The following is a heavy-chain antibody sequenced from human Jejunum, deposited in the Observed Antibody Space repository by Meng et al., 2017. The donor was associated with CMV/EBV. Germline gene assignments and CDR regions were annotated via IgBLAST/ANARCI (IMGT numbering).Heavy chain of an antibody. J-gene: IGHJ4*02. D-gene: IGHD1-1*01. CDR3: ARHTDTTTGPQDY. V-gene: IGHV4-39*01. CDR1: VSSISSSNYY. CDR2: MYYSGGT. Sequence: VSVSSISSSNYYWGWIRQPPGKGLEWIGSMYYSGGTYYNPSLKSRVTMSVDTSKNRFSLKLSSVTAADTATYYCARHTDTTTGPQDYWGQGTLVTVSS.